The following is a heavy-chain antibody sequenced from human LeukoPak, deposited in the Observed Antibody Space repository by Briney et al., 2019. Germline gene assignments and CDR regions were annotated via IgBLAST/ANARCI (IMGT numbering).Heavy chain of an antibody. V-gene: IGHV3-NL1*01. CDR2: IYSGGMT. CDR3: ARGTGGSPKEAFDY. D-gene: IGHD2-8*02. CDR1: GFTFSRYG. Sequence: GGSLRLSCVASGFTFSRYGMHWVRQAPGKGLEWVSVIYSGGMTYYADSVKGRFTISRDNSKNTLYLQMNSLRVEDMAVYYCARGTGGSPKEAFDYWGQGTLVTVSS. J-gene: IGHJ4*02.